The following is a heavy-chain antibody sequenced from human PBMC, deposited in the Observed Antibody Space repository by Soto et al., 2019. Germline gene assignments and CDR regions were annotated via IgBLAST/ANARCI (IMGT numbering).Heavy chain of an antibody. CDR2: IYYTGGT. D-gene: IGHD6-19*01. CDR3: ASSRKGGWTCDP. Sequence: QVQLQESGPGLVKPSQTLSLICNVSGDSISSGAYYWSWVRQFPGKGLEWIGYIYYTGGTYYTASLTCRLSISVDASKTPFSLNMTSVTAADTAVYYCASSRKGGWTCDPWGQGTLVTVSS. CDR1: GDSISSGAYY. V-gene: IGHV4-31*03. J-gene: IGHJ5*02.